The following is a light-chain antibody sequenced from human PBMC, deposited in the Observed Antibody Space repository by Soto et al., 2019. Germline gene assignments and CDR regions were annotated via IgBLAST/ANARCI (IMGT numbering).Light chain of an antibody. V-gene: IGKV1-5*01. CDR3: QQYNSYSYT. Sequence: DIQMTQSPSTLSASVGDRVTITCRASQSISNLLAWYQQKPGQAPKLLIYDASNLKSGVPSKFSGSGSGTEFTLTISSLQPDDFAIYYCQQYNSYSYTFGQGTRLEIK. J-gene: IGKJ5*01. CDR1: QSISNL. CDR2: DAS.